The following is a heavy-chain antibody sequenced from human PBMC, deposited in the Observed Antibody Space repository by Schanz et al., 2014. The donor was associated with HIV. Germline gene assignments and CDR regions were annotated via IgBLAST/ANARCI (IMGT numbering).Heavy chain of an antibody. CDR1: GFSFSDLY. CDR3: ARGYKYGRD. Sequence: QVQLAESGGGLVKPGGSLRLSCAASGFSFSDLYRSWIRQAPGKGLEWVSYISRSGVTIYYTDSAKGRFTISRDNARNLLYLQMNGLRAEDTAVYYCARGYKYGRDWGQGTLVTVSS. V-gene: IGHV3-11*01. D-gene: IGHD5-18*01. J-gene: IGHJ4*02. CDR2: ISRSGVTI.